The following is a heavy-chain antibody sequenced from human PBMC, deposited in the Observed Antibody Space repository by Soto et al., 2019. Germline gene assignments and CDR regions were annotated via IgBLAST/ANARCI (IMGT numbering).Heavy chain of an antibody. V-gene: IGHV4-31*03. CDR2: IYYSGSN. CDR3: ARAITFVRGVMAPYYYDGMDV. J-gene: IGHJ6*02. D-gene: IGHD3-10*01. CDR1: GVSIRRGGSS. Sequence: PSVILCITCTVHGVSIRRGGSSWIWTQQNPGKGLEWIGYIYYSGSNYYNPSLKSRVTISVDTSKNQFSLKLSSVAAADTAVFYCARAITFVRGVMAPYYYDGMDVWGQGTTVTGSS.